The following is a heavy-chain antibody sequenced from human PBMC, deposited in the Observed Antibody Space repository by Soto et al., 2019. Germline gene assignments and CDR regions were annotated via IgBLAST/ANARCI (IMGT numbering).Heavy chain of an antibody. CDR3: ARMGDVTYYYYGMDV. CDR1: GYTFTSYG. Sequence: QVQLVKSGAEVKKPGASVKVSCKASGYTFTSYGISWVRQAPGQGLEWMGWINGYNGNTNHAQKLQGRVTMSTDTTTRTADMELSSLRSDDSAVYYCARMGDVTYYYYGMDVWGQGTTVTVS. J-gene: IGHJ6*02. V-gene: IGHV1-18*01. CDR2: INGYNGNT. D-gene: IGHD2-21*02.